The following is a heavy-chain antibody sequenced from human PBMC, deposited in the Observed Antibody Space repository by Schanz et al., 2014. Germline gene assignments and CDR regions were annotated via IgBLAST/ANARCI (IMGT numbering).Heavy chain of an antibody. CDR2: INQSGTT. CDR1: GGSISSSDW. Sequence: QVQLQESGPGLVKPSGTLSLTCAVSGGSISSSDWWSWVRQPPGKGLEWIGEINQSGTTNYNPSRKSRVTIAVDKSKNQFSLKLSSVTAADTAVYYCARAARRTRVVPLYFDYWGQGTLVTVSS. CDR3: ARAARRTRVVPLYFDY. V-gene: IGHV4-4*02. D-gene: IGHD2-2*01. J-gene: IGHJ4*02.